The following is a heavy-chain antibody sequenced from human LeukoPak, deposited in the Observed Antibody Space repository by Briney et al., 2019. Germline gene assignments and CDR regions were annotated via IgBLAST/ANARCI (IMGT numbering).Heavy chain of an antibody. D-gene: IGHD1-26*01. V-gene: IGHV3-13*01. CDR1: GFTFNGYE. CDR3: ARWSSRVGIDY. Sequence: PGGSLRLSCAASGFTFNGYEMHWVRQATGKGLEWVSGIDTAGDSHYLGSVKGRFTISRENAKNSVYLQMNSLRAGDTAVYYCARWSSRVGIDYWDQGTLVTVSS. CDR2: IDTAGDS. J-gene: IGHJ4*02.